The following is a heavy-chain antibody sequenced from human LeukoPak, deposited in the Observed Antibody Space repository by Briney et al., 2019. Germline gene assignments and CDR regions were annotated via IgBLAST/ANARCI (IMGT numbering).Heavy chain of an antibody. CDR2: IIPIFGTA. J-gene: IGHJ6*02. CDR1: GGTFSSYA. D-gene: IGHD6-13*01. V-gene: IGHV1-69*13. CDR3: ARGGSWVSYSSYYGRAV. Sequence: ASVKVSCKASGGTFSSYAISWVRQAPGQGLEWMGGIIPIFGTANYAQKFQGRVTITADESTSTAYMELSSLRSEDTAVYYCARGGSWVSYSSYYGRAVWGQGPTVTVP.